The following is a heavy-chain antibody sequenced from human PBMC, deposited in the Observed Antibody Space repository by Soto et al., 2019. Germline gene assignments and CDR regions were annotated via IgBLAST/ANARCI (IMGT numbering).Heavy chain of an antibody. J-gene: IGHJ4*02. CDR2: IYSGGNT. CDR1: GFTVSNNY. D-gene: IGHD6-13*01. CDR3: ARDHPGIAASGAGG. Sequence: EVQLVESGGGLIQPGGSLRLSCAASGFTVSNNYMRWVRQAPGKGLEWVSLIYSGGNTHYADSVKGRFTIYREDSKNTLYLQMNSRGVEDTAVYYFARDHPGIAASGAGGWGQGTVVTVSA. V-gene: IGHV3-53*01.